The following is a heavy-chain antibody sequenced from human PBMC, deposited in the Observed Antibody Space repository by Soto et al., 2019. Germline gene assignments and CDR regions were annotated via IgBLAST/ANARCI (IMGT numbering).Heavy chain of an antibody. CDR1: GFTFSSYA. CDR3: ARGDRAAAGTPTYYYYYGMDV. Sequence: GGSLRLSCAASGFTFSSYAMHWVRQAPGKGLEWVAVISYDGSNKYYADSVKGRFTISRDNSKNTLYLQMNSLRAEDTAVYYCARGDRAAAGTPTYYYYYGMDVWGQGTTVTVSS. D-gene: IGHD6-13*01. V-gene: IGHV3-30-3*01. CDR2: ISYDGSNK. J-gene: IGHJ6*02.